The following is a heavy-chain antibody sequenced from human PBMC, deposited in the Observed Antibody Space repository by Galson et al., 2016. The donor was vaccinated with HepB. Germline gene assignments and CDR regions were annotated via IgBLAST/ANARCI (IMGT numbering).Heavy chain of an antibody. CDR3: ARAVMLGRGMDV. D-gene: IGHD3-10*01. Sequence: CAISGDSVYNNGAAWVWIRQSPSRGLEWLGRTFYRSTWENHYAGSVKNRITISPATSRNQFSLHLTSVTPEDTAVYYCARAVMLGRGMDVWGQGTTVTVSS. CDR2: TFYRSTWEN. CDR1: GDSVYNNGAA. V-gene: IGHV6-1*01. J-gene: IGHJ6*02.